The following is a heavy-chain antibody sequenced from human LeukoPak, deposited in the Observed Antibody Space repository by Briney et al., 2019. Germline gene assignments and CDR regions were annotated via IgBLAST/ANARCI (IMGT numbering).Heavy chain of an antibody. CDR2: INPNSGGT. J-gene: IGHJ6*02. D-gene: IGHD6-19*01. CDR3: ARSPLEQWPALSYGMDV. V-gene: IGHV1-2*04. Sequence: ASVRVSCRASGYTFTGYYMHWVRQAPGQGLEWMGWINPNSGGTNYAQKFQGWVTMTRDTSISTAYMELSRLRSDDTAVYYCARSPLEQWPALSYGMDVWGQGTTVTVSS. CDR1: GYTFTGYY.